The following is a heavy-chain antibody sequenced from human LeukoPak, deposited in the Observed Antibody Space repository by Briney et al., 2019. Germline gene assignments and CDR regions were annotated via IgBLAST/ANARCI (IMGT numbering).Heavy chain of an antibody. V-gene: IGHV1-18*01. D-gene: IGHD3-10*01. J-gene: IGHJ5*02. Sequence: ASVKVSCKASGYTFTSYGISWVRQAPGQGLEWMGWISPYNGNTNYAQKLQGRVTMTRDTSISTAYMELSRLRSDDTAVYYCAREPTYYYGSGSYYSRWFDPWGQGTLVTISS. CDR2: ISPYNGNT. CDR3: AREPTYYYGSGSYYSRWFDP. CDR1: GYTFTSYG.